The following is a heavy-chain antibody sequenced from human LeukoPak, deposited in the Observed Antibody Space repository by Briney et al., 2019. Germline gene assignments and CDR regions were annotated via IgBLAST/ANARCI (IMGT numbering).Heavy chain of an antibody. CDR3: ARVEGAKSAFDI. D-gene: IGHD1-26*01. Sequence: GGSLRLSCAASGFTFSSYSMNWVRQAPGKGLEWVSYISSSGSTIYYADSVKGRFTISRDNAKKALYLQMNSLRVEDTAVYYCARVEGAKSAFDIWGQGTMVTVSS. V-gene: IGHV3-48*04. CDR2: ISSSGSTI. J-gene: IGHJ3*02. CDR1: GFTFSSYS.